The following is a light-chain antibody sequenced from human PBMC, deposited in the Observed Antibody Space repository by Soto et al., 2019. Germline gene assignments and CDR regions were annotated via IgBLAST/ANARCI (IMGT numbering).Light chain of an antibody. V-gene: IGKV3-15*01. J-gene: IGKJ2*01. Sequence: ILMTQSPATLSVSPGERATLSCRASQSVNYNLAWYQQKPGQAPRLLIFGVSARATGTPARFSGSGFGTEFTLTISSLQSEDFAVYYCQQYTNWPVMYTFGQGTK. CDR3: QQYTNWPVMYT. CDR2: GVS. CDR1: QSVNYN.